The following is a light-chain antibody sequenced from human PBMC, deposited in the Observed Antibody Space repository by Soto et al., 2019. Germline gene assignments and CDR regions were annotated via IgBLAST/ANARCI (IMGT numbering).Light chain of an antibody. CDR3: QKYKSAPF. Sequence: EIVMTQSPATLSVSPGERATLSCRASQSVSSNLAWYQQKPGQAPRLLIYGASTRATGIPARFSGSGSGTDFTLTISSLQPEDVATYYCQKYKSAPFFGGGTKVDIK. CDR1: QSVSSN. J-gene: IGKJ4*01. CDR2: GAS. V-gene: IGKV3-15*01.